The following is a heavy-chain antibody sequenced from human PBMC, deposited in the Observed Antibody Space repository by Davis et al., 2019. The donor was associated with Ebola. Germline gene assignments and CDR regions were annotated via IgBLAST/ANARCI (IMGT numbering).Heavy chain of an antibody. D-gene: IGHD3-10*01. J-gene: IGHJ6*04. V-gene: IGHV3-23*01. CDR1: VITFSSYA. CDR3: ARDEVLLWFGELLYTPFYYGMDV. CDR2: ISGSGGST. Sequence: GGSLRLSCTDSVITFSSYAMTWVRQAPGKGLEWVSAISGSGGSTYYADSVKGRFTISRDNSKKTLYLQMNSLRAEDTAVYYCARDEVLLWFGELLYTPFYYGMDVWGKGTTVTVSS.